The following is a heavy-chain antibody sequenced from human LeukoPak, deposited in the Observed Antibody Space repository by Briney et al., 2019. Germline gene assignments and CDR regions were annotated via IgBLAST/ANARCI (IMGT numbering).Heavy chain of an antibody. J-gene: IGHJ4*02. CDR2: IYSGGST. CDR3: ASDLLAAYYYDSSALGLGY. Sequence: PGGSLRLSCAASGFTVSSNYMSWVRQAPGKGLEWVSVIYSGGSTYYADSVKGRFTISRDNAKNSLYLQMNSLRAEDTAVYYCASDLLAAYYYDSSALGLGYWGQGTLVTVSS. V-gene: IGHV3-53*01. D-gene: IGHD3-22*01. CDR1: GFTVSSNY.